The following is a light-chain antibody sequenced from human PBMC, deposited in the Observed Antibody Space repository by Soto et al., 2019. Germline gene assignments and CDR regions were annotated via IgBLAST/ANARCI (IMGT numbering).Light chain of an antibody. CDR1: SSNIGNNY. V-gene: IGLV1-51*01. Sequence: QSVLTQPPSVSSAPGQKVTISCSGSSSNIGNNYVSWYQQLPGTAPKLLIYDNNKRPSGIPDRFSGSKSGTSATLGITGLQTGAEADYYCGTWDSSLSARVFGGGTKMTVL. CDR2: DNN. J-gene: IGLJ2*01. CDR3: GTWDSSLSARV.